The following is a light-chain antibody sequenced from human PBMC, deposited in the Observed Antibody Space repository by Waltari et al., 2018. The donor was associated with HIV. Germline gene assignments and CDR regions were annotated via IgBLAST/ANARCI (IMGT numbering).Light chain of an antibody. CDR3: QVWDSISDHVR. J-gene: IGLJ2*01. CDR1: NIGSKS. Sequence: SYVLTQPPSVSVAPGQTARITCGGNNIGSKSVHWYQQKPGQAPVLVVYDDSARPSGIPERCAGSNSRNTATLTISRVEAGDEADYHCQVWDSISDHVRFGGGTKVTVL. V-gene: IGLV3-21*02. CDR2: DDS.